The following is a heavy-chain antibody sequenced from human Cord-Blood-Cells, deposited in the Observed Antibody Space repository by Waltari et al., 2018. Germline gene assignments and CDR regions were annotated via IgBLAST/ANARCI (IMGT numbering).Heavy chain of an antibody. J-gene: IGHJ2*01. CDR1: GGTFSSYA. CDR2: IIPIFGTA. CDR3: ARENPLGSGWYWYFDL. D-gene: IGHD6-19*01. V-gene: IGHV1-69*01. Sequence: QVQLVQSGAEVKKPGSSVKVSCKASGGTFSSYAISWVRPAPGQGLEWMGGIIPIFGTANYAQKFQGRVTITADESTSTAYMELSSLRSEDTAVYYCARENPLGSGWYWYFDLWGRGTLVTVSS.